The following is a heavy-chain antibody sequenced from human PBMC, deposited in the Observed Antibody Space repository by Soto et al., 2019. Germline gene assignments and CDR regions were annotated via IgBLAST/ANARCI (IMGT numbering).Heavy chain of an antibody. D-gene: IGHD6-13*01. J-gene: IGHJ4*02. CDR2: IYSGGRD. CDR1: GGSISSFY. CDR3: ARGSSRWDY. Sequence: SAETLSLTCTVSGGSISSFYWIWIRQPAGKGLEWIVRIYSGGRDNYNPSLKSRVTMSVDTSKNQFSLRLSSVTAADTAMYYCARGSSRWDYWGKGTLVTVSS. V-gene: IGHV4-4*07.